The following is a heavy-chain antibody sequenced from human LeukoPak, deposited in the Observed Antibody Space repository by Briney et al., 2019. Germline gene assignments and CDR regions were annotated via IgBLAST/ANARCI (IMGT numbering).Heavy chain of an antibody. J-gene: IGHJ4*02. CDR3: SAVAGIFSSY. CDR2: FDPEDGET. Sequence: ASVKVSCKVSGYTLTELSMHWVRQAPGKGLEWMGGFDPEDGETIYAQKFQGRVTMIEDTSTDTAYMELSSLRSEDTAVYYCSAVAGIFSSYWGQGTLVTVSS. CDR1: GYTLTELS. D-gene: IGHD6-19*01. V-gene: IGHV1-24*01.